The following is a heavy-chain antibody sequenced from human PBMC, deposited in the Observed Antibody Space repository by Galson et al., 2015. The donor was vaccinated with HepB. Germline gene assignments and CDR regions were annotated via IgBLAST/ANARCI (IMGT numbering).Heavy chain of an antibody. V-gene: IGHV1-18*04. D-gene: IGHD3-3*01. Sequence: SVKVSCKASGYKFSSYGLNWVRQAPGQGLEWMGWISTYNGDTNCPKEFQGRVSMTTDTSTNTAYMELRSLTTGDTAMYYCARDGVMGWSRSKRYFDYWGQGTLVTVSS. CDR1: GYKFSSYG. CDR2: ISTYNGDT. CDR3: ARDGVMGWSRSKRYFDY. J-gene: IGHJ4*02.